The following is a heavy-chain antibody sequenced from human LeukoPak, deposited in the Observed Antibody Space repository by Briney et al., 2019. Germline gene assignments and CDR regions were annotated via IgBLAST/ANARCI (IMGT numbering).Heavy chain of an antibody. V-gene: IGHV3-30-3*01. J-gene: IGHJ3*01. D-gene: IGHD3-22*01. CDR1: GLTFSSYA. Sequence: GRCLRLSCAAAGLTFSSYAMDSVRQPPGKGLEWVAVISYDGSNKYYADSVKGRFTISRDNSKNTLYLQMNSLRAEDTAVYYCAKDGLYYYEAWGQGTMVTVSS. CDR2: ISYDGSNK. CDR3: AKDGLYYYEA.